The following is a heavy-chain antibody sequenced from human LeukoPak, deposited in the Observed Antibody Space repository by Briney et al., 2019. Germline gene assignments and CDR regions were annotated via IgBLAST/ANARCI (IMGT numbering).Heavy chain of an antibody. J-gene: IGHJ3*01. CDR2: ISDSSSHI. CDR3: ARGSGRYARNDAFDP. V-gene: IGHV3-48*01. CDR1: GFTFSAYG. Sequence: TGGSLRLPCTASGFTFSAYGMNWVRQAPGKGLEWGSYISDSSSHIYYAGSVRGRFTISRDNAKNSLYLQLNSLRVEDTAVYYCARGSGRYARNDAFDPWGQGTMVTVSS. D-gene: IGHD1-26*01.